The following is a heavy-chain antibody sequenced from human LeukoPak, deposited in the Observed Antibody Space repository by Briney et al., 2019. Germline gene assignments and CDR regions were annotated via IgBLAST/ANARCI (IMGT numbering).Heavy chain of an antibody. CDR2: IYPGDSDT. D-gene: IGHD6-6*01. CDR1: GYSFSNYW. J-gene: IGHJ4*02. Sequence: LGESLKISCKGSGYSFSNYWIGWVRQMPGKGLEWMEIIYPGDSDTRYSPSFRGQVTISADKSISTAYLQWSSLKASDTAMYYCAREYTTSSSFDSWGQGTLVTVSS. V-gene: IGHV5-51*01. CDR3: AREYTTSSSFDS.